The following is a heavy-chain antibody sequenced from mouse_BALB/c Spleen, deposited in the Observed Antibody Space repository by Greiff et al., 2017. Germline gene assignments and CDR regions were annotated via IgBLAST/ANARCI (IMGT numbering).Heavy chain of an antibody. D-gene: IGHD2-4*01. CDR3: TRVGTMITTSHFDY. CDR2: ISSGGSYT. CDR1: GFTFSSYT. Sequence: EVKVVESGGGLVKPGGSLKLSCAASGFTFSSYTMSWVRQTPEKRLEWVATISSGGSYTYYPDSVKGRFTISRDNAKNTLYLQMSSLKSEDTAMYYCTRVGTMITTSHFDYWGQGTTLTVSS. J-gene: IGHJ2*01. V-gene: IGHV5-6-4*01.